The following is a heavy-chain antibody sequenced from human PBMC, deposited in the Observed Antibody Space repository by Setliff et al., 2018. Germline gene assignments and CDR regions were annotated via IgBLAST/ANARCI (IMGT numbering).Heavy chain of an antibody. J-gene: IGHJ5*02. D-gene: IGHD6-13*01. CDR1: GDIFSSNG. Sequence: SVKVSCKASGDIFSSNGITWVRQAPGQGLEWVGGSIPINDLATYAQKFQGRVTITADKSTSTVYMELISLRSEDTAVYYCARDPFAVRAATNWYGHWGQGTLVTVSS. CDR2: SIPINDLA. V-gene: IGHV1-69*10. CDR3: ARDPFAVRAATNWYGH.